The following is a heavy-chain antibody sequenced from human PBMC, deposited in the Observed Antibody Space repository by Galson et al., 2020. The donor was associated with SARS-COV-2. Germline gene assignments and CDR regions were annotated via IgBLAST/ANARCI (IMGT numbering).Heavy chain of an antibody. V-gene: IGHV5-51*01. CDR1: GYSFTSYW. CDR3: ATKYQPPIRHLGDAFDI. CDR2: IYPGDSDT. J-gene: IGHJ3*02. Sequence: GESLKISCKGSGYSFTSYWIGWVRQMPGKGLEWMGIIYPGDSDTRYSPSFQGQVTISADKSISTAYLQWSSLKASDTAMYYCATKYQPPIRHLGDAFDIWGQGTMVTVSS. D-gene: IGHD2-2*01.